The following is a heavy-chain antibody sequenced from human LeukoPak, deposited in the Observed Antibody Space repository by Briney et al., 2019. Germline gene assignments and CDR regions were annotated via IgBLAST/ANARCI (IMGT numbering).Heavy chain of an antibody. V-gene: IGHV4-39*01. J-gene: IGHJ4*02. CDR3: ARQKGYGSGSGYFDY. CDR1: GGSISSSSYS. CDR2: IYYSGST. D-gene: IGHD3-10*01. Sequence: SETLSLTCTVSGGSISSSSYSWGWIRQPPGKGLEWIGSIYYSGSTNYNPSLKSRVTISVDTSKNQFSLKLSSVTAADTAVYCCARQKGYGSGSGYFDYWGQGTLVTVSS.